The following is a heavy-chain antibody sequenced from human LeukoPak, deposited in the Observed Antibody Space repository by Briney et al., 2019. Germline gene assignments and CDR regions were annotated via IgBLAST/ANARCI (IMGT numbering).Heavy chain of an antibody. V-gene: IGHV3-66*01. Sequence: PGGSLRLSCAASGFIVSNNYMSWVRQAPGKGLEWVSVTNTDGHAFYADSVMGRFTISRDNSKNTLYLQMNSLRAEDTAVYYCARDADSGGYYSYFDCWGQGTLVTVSS. CDR2: TNTDGHA. CDR3: ARDADSGGYYSYFDC. J-gene: IGHJ4*02. D-gene: IGHD3-22*01. CDR1: GFIVSNNY.